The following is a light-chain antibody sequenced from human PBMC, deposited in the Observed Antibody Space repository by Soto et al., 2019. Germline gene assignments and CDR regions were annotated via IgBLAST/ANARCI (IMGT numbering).Light chain of an antibody. CDR1: NSDVGGYNY. Sequence: QSALTQPASVSGSPGQSITISCTGTNSDVGGYNYVSWYQQHTGKAPKLMIYDVSNWPSGVSNRFSGSKSGNRASLTISGLQAEDEADYYCSSYTSSSTRVFGTGTKLTVL. J-gene: IGLJ1*01. CDR3: SSYTSSSTRV. V-gene: IGLV2-14*03. CDR2: DVS.